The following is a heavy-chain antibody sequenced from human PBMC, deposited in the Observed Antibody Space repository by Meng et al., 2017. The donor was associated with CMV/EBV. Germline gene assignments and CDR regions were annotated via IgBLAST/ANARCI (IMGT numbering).Heavy chain of an antibody. CDR3: ARDRDIVVVPGDPWFDP. CDR2: IYYSGST. Sequence: QLQASVSVQALVKPSGTLSLTCTVSGGSISISSYFWGWVRQPPGKGLEWIGSIYYSGSTYYNPSLKSRVTISVDTSKNQFSLKLSSVTAADTAVYYCARDRDIVVVPGDPWFDPWGQGTLVTVSS. D-gene: IGHD2-2*01. V-gene: IGHV4-39*07. CDR1: GGSISISSYF. J-gene: IGHJ5*02.